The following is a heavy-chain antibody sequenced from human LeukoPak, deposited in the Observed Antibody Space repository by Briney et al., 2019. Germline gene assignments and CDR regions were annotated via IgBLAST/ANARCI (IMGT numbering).Heavy chain of an antibody. CDR3: ARDAQEDIVVVPAAIPPNWFDP. D-gene: IGHD2-2*01. Sequence: SETLSLTCTVSGGSISSGDYYWSWIRQPPGKGLEWIGYIYYSGSTYYNPSLKSRVTISVDTSKNQFSLKLSSVTAADTAVYYCARDAQEDIVVVPAAIPPNWFDPGGQGTLVTVSS. CDR2: IYYSGST. V-gene: IGHV4-30-4*01. CDR1: GGSISSGDYY. J-gene: IGHJ5*02.